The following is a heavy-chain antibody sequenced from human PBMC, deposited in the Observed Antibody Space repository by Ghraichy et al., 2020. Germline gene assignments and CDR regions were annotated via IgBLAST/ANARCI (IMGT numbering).Heavy chain of an antibody. CDR1: GFTFSSYA. V-gene: IGHV3-23*01. D-gene: IGHD3-22*01. CDR3: APQLSLIVVVITTPDY. Sequence: GASLRLSCAASGFTFSSYAMNWVRQAPGKGLEWVSGISGSGGTTYYADSVKGRFTISRDNSKNTLYLQMNNLRAEDTAVDYCAPQLSLIVVVITTPDYWGQGTLVTVSS. J-gene: IGHJ4*02. CDR2: ISGSGGTT.